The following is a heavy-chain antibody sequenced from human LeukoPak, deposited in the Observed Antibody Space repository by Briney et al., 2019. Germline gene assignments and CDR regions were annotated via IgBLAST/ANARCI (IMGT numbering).Heavy chain of an antibody. Sequence: GGSLRLSCAASGFTFSSYSMNWVRQAPGKGLEWVSSISSSSYIYYADSVKGRFSISRDNAKNSLHLQMNSLRAEDTAVYYCARDWLAGDPYHTFDLWSKGTMVTVSS. CDR2: ISSSSYI. CDR1: GFTFSSYS. V-gene: IGHV3-21*01. CDR3: ARDWLAGDPYHTFDL. D-gene: IGHD1-26*01. J-gene: IGHJ3*01.